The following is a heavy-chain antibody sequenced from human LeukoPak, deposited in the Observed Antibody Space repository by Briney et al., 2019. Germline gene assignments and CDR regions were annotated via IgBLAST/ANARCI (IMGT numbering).Heavy chain of an antibody. CDR1: GYTFTSYG. CDR3: ARDKAAMARNNFDY. Sequence: ASVTVSCKASGYTFTSYGISWVRQAPGQGLERMGWISAYNGNTNYAQKLQGRVTMTTDTSTSTAYMELRSLRSDDTAVYYCARDKAAMARNNFDYWGQGTLVTVSS. V-gene: IGHV1-18*01. CDR2: ISAYNGNT. J-gene: IGHJ4*02. D-gene: IGHD5-18*01.